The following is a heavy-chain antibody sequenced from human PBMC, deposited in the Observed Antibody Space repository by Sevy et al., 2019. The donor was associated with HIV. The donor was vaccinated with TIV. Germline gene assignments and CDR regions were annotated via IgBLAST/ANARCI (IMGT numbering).Heavy chain of an antibody. V-gene: IGHV1-2*02. D-gene: IGHD2-2*01. CDR2: INPNSGGT. J-gene: IGHJ4*01. CDR3: ARAYPRADIVVVSAARYYFDY. Sequence: ASVKVSCKASGYTFTGYYMHWVRQAPGQGLEWMGWINPNSGGTNYAQKFQGRVTMTRDTSISTAYMELSRLRSDDTAVYYCARAYPRADIVVVSAARYYFDYWGHGTLVTVSS. CDR1: GYTFTGYY.